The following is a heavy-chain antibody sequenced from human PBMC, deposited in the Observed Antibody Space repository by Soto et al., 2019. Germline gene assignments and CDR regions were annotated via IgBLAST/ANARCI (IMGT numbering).Heavy chain of an antibody. CDR1: GFTFSSYA. J-gene: IGHJ6*02. V-gene: IGHV3-64D*08. Sequence: PGGSLRLSCSASGFTFSSYAMHWVHQAPGKGLEYVSAISSNGGSTYYADSVKGRFTISRDNSKNTLYLQMSSLRAEDTAVYYCVKGGNYLISVWGQGTTVTVSS. D-gene: IGHD1-7*01. CDR2: ISSNGGST. CDR3: VKGGNYLISV.